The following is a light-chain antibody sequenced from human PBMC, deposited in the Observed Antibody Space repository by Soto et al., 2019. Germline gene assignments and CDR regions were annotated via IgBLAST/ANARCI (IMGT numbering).Light chain of an antibody. CDR1: QRIYSN. V-gene: IGKV3-15*01. Sequence: EIVMTQSPATLSVSPGERVTFSCRASQRIYSNLAWYQHTPGQAPRLLISGASTGATGLPSRFSGSGSGTDFTLTINSLQSEDVAVYYCQQHSNWPLTFGGGTKVEIK. CDR2: GAS. J-gene: IGKJ4*01. CDR3: QQHSNWPLT.